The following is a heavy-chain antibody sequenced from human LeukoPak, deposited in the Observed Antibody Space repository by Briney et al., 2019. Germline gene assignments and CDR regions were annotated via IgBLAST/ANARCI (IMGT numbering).Heavy chain of an antibody. CDR3: ARHGSITMVRGRLRYYYMDV. D-gene: IGHD3-10*01. J-gene: IGHJ6*03. Sequence: HSGGSLRLSCGGTGFTFRSYDMHWVRQAPGKGLEWVAGIAYDGSNKDHADAVKGRFTISRDNSKNSLYLQMNSLRTEDTAVYYCARHGSITMVRGRLRYYYMDVWGKGTTVTISS. V-gene: IGHV3-30*04. CDR1: GFTFRSYD. CDR2: IAYDGSNK.